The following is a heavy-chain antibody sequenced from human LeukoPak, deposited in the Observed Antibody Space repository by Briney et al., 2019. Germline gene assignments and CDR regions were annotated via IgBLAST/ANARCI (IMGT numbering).Heavy chain of an antibody. CDR3: ATDPPFTQPEFDH. CDR1: GFTFDKAW. V-gene: IGHV3-15*01. CDR2: IKAKKDGGAT. J-gene: IGHJ4*02. Sequence: PGGSLRLSCAASGFTFDKAWMSWVRQAPGQGLEWIARIKAKKDGGATDYAVPVEGRFTVSRDDSKNTLYLQMNSLKTEDTAVYYCATDPPFTQPEFDHWGQGTLVAVSS. D-gene: IGHD5-18*01.